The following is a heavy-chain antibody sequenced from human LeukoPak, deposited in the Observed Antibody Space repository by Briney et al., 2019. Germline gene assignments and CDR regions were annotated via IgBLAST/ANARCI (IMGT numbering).Heavy chain of an antibody. CDR2: INHSGST. V-gene: IGHV4-34*01. J-gene: IGHJ4*02. CDR3: ARRITMVRGNDY. D-gene: IGHD3-10*01. CDR1: GGSVSSGGYA. Sequence: SETLSLTCAVSGGSVSSGGYAWSWIRQPPGKGLEWIGEINHSGSTNYNPSLKSRVTISVDTSKNQFSLKLSSVTAADTAVYYCARRITMVRGNDYWGQGTLVTVSS.